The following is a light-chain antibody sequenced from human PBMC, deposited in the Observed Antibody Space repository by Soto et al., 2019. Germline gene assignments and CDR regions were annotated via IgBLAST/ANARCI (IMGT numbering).Light chain of an antibody. CDR1: QYIDTY. J-gene: IGKJ4*01. Sequence: DIQMTQSPSSLSATVGDRVTITCRASQYIDTYLNWFQQKPGKAPKLLIYGSSSLQSGVPSSFSGSGSGTDFTLTISSLRPEDFATYYCQQSYSVPLTFGGAT. CDR2: GSS. V-gene: IGKV1-39*01. CDR3: QQSYSVPLT.